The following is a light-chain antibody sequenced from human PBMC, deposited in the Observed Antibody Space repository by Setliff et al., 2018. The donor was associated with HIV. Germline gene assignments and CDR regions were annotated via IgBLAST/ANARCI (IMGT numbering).Light chain of an antibody. J-gene: IGLJ1*01. V-gene: IGLV2-14*03. Sequence: QSVLTQPASVSGSPGQSITISCTGTRNDVGGYNFVSWYQQHPGKAPKLIIYDVNNRPSGVSDRFSGSKSGNTASLTISGLQAEDEADYYCSSFSSANTLFGTGTRSPS. CDR3: SSFSSANTL. CDR1: RNDVGGYNF. CDR2: DVN.